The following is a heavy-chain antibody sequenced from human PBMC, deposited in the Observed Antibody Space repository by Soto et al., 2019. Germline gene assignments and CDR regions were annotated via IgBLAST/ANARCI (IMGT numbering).Heavy chain of an antibody. D-gene: IGHD2-15*01. CDR1: GGSISSSSYY. CDR2: IYYSGST. Sequence: SETLSLTCTVSGGSISSSSYYWGWIRQPPGKGLEWIGSIYYSGSTYYNPSLKSRVTISVDTSKNQFSLKLSSVTAADTAVYYCARMMVVAAPNWFDPWGQGTLVTVSS. CDR3: ARMMVVAAPNWFDP. J-gene: IGHJ5*02. V-gene: IGHV4-39*07.